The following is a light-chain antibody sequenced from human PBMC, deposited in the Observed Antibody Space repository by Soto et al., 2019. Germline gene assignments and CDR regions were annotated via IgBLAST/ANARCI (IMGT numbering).Light chain of an antibody. CDR1: SSNIGRNY. J-gene: IGLJ1*01. CDR3: AAWDDSLSGSV. CDR2: RNN. Sequence: QSVLTQPPSASGTPGQRVTISCSGGSSNIGRNYVYWYQQLPGTAPKLLIYRNNQRPSGVPDGFSGSKSGTSASLAISGLRSEDEADYFCAAWDDSLSGSVFGTGTKLTVL. V-gene: IGLV1-47*01.